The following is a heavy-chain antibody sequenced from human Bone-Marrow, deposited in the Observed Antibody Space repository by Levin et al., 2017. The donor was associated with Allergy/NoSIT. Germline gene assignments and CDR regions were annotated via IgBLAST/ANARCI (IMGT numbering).Heavy chain of an antibody. J-gene: IGHJ4*02. V-gene: IGHV1-2*02. D-gene: IGHD6-19*01. Sequence: GASVKVSCKASGYTFTGYYMHWVRQAPGQGLEWMGWINPNSGGTNYAQKFQGRVTMTRDTSISTAYMELSRLRSDDTAVYYCARDSQAEAYSSGWHYWGQGTLVTVSS. CDR3: ARDSQAEAYSSGWHY. CDR1: GYTFTGYY. CDR2: INPNSGGT.